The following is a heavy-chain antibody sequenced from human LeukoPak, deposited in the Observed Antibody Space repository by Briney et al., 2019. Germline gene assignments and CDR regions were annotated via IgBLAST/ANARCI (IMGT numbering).Heavy chain of an antibody. CDR2: IRYDGSNK. D-gene: IGHD6-13*01. CDR1: GFIFSNYG. V-gene: IGHV3-30*02. Sequence: GGSLRLSCAASGFIFSNYGMHWVRQAPGKGLEWVTFIRYDGSNKYYADSVEGRFTISRDNAKNSLYLQMNSLRAEDTAVYYCARDPLAAAGLWGQGTLVTVSS. CDR3: ARDPLAAAGL. J-gene: IGHJ4*02.